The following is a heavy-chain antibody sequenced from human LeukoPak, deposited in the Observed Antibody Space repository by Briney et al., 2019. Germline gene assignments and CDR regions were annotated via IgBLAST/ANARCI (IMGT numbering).Heavy chain of an antibody. J-gene: IGHJ4*02. V-gene: IGHV4-30-2*03. CDR2: IYYSGST. D-gene: IGHD1-26*01. Sequence: PSQTLSLTCTVSGGSISSGDYYWSWIRQPPGKGLEWIGSIYYSGSTYYNPSLKSRVTISVDTSKNQFFLKLSSVTAADTAVYYCARRPFPGAIDYWGQGTLVTVSS. CDR1: GGSISSGDYY. CDR3: ARRPFPGAIDY.